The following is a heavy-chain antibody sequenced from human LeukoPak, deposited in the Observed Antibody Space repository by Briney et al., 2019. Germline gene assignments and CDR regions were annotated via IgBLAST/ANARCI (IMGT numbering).Heavy chain of an antibody. V-gene: IGHV1-69*05. D-gene: IGHD3-9*01. Sequence: GASVKVSCKASGGTFSSYAISWVRQAPGQGLEWMGGIIPIFGTANYAQKFQGRVTITTDESTSTAYMELSSLRSEDTAVYYCARSDIGYDILTGYPTPGYYYMDVWGKGTTVTVSS. CDR1: GGTFSSYA. CDR3: ARSDIGYDILTGYPTPGYYYMDV. CDR2: IIPIFGTA. J-gene: IGHJ6*03.